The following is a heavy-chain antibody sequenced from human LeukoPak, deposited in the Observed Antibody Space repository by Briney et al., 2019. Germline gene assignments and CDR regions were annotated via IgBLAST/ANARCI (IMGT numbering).Heavy chain of an antibody. CDR2: VWHDGSNK. J-gene: IGHJ4*02. CDR1: GFTFSFYS. CDR3: ARGNGYNYGYLDY. D-gene: IGHD5-18*01. Sequence: GGSLRLSCAASGFTFSFYSMSWVRQAPGKGLEWVTVVWHDGSNKYYADSVKGRFTVSRDNSKNTLYLQMNSLRAEDTAVYYCARGNGYNYGYLDYWGQGTLVTVSS. V-gene: IGHV3-33*08.